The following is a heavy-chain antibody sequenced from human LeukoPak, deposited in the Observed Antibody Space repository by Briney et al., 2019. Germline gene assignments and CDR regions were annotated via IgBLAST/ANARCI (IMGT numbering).Heavy chain of an antibody. J-gene: IGHJ4*02. V-gene: IGHV4-38-2*02. Sequence: NPSETLSLTCAVSGYSISNGYYWGWIRQPPGTGLEWIGSLYHSGNTYYNPSLKSRVTISVDTSKNQFSLKLASVTPADTAVYYCARENFWSGYEWDHWGQGTLVTVSS. CDR3: ARENFWSGYEWDH. D-gene: IGHD3-3*01. CDR1: GYSISNGYY. CDR2: LYHSGNT.